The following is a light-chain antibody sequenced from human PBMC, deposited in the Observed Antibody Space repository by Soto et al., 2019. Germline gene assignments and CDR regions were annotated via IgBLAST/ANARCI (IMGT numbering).Light chain of an antibody. CDR2: DAS. J-gene: IGKJ1*01. V-gene: IGKV3-20*01. Sequence: EIVLSQSPGTLSLSPGERATLSCRASQSVRSSYLAWYQQKPGQAPRLLIYDASSRATGIPDRFSGSGSGTDFTLTISRLEPEDFAVYYCHQYGSSSWTFGQGTRWIS. CDR1: QSVRSSY. CDR3: HQYGSSSWT.